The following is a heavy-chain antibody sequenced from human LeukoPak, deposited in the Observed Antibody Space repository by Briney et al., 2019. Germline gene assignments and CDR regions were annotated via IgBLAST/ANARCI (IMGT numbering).Heavy chain of an antibody. Sequence: ASVKVSCKASGYTFTSYAMHWVRQAPGQRLEWMGWINAGNGNTKYSQKFQGRVTITRDTSASTAYMELSSLRSEDTAVYYCARRGGYDSFFGGGGSLDYWGQGTLVTVSS. CDR1: GYTFTSYA. CDR2: INAGNGNT. CDR3: ARRGGYDSFFGGGGSLDY. V-gene: IGHV1-3*01. D-gene: IGHD3-22*01. J-gene: IGHJ4*02.